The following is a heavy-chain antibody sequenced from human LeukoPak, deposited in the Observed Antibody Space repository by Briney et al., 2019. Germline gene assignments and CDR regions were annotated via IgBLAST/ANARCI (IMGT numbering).Heavy chain of an antibody. CDR3: ARGTRVPLWQPDTGGYFDY. V-gene: IGHV3-53*01. D-gene: IGHD2-21*01. Sequence: GGSLRLSCAASGFTVSSNYMSWVRQAPGKGLEWVSVIYSGGSTYYADSVKGRFTISRDNSKNTLYLQMNSLRAEDTAVYYCARGTRVPLWQPDTGGYFDYWGQGTLVTASS. J-gene: IGHJ4*02. CDR2: IYSGGST. CDR1: GFTVSSNY.